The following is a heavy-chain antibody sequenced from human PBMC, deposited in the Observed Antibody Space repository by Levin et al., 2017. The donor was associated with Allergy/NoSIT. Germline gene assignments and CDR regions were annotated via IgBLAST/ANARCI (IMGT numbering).Heavy chain of an antibody. D-gene: IGHD2-15*01. Sequence: PGGSLRLSCAASGFTFSNYAMHWVRQAPGKGLEWVALVSHDGRNKDFADSVKGRFTISRDNPKNTMYLEVNSLRVEDTAIYYCARQLYSYSSGWFDLWGQGTLVTVSS. CDR3: ARQLYSYSSGWFDL. CDR2: VSHDGRNK. V-gene: IGHV3-30*04. CDR1: GFTFSNYA. J-gene: IGHJ5*02.